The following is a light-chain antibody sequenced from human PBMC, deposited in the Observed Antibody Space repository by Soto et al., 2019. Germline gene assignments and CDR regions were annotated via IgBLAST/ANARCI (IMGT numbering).Light chain of an antibody. CDR2: GAS. CDR3: QQGHNWPLA. Sequence: EIVMKQSPATLSLSPGARAALSCRASQSINSELAWYQQKPGQPPRLLIYGASTRATGVPARFTGSESGSEFTLTISGIQSEDFAVYYCQQGHNWPLAIGQGTSLEI. J-gene: IGKJ2*01. V-gene: IGKV3-15*01. CDR1: QSINSE.